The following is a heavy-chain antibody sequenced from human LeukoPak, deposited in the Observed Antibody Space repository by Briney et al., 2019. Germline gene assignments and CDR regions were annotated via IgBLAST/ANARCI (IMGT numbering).Heavy chain of an antibody. J-gene: IGHJ4*02. Sequence: PSETLSLTCTVSGGSISSSIYYWGWIRQPPGKGLEWIGSIYYSGSTYYNPSLKSRVTISVDTSKNQFSLKLSSVTAADTAVYYCASWRYSGFIYWGQGTLVTVSS. V-gene: IGHV4-39*07. CDR2: IYYSGST. CDR1: GGSISSSIYY. D-gene: IGHD5-12*01. CDR3: ASWRYSGFIY.